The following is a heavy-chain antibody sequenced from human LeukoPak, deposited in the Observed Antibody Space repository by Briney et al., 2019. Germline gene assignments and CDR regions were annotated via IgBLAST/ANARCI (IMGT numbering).Heavy chain of an antibody. D-gene: IGHD1-14*01. V-gene: IGHV4-39*01. CDR3: ATRAMGTKSIDY. J-gene: IGHJ4*02. CDR1: GGSISRSDYF. CDR2: MYDSGST. Sequence: PSETLSLTCTVSGGSISRSDYFWGWIRQPPWKGLEWIGSMYDSGSTYYSPSLKSRVTMSVDTLKNQFSLKLSSVTAADTAIYYCATRAMGTKSIDYWGQGTLVTVSS.